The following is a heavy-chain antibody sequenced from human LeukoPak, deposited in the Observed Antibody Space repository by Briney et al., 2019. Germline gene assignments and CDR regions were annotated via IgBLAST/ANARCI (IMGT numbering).Heavy chain of an antibody. CDR3: AAQCSSGPIFDY. D-gene: IGHD6-19*01. CDR1: GGSISDYY. V-gene: IGHV4-4*07. J-gene: IGHJ4*02. CDR2: IYTSGST. Sequence: PSETLSLTCTVSGGSISDYYWSWIRQPAGKGLEWIGRIYTSGSTNFNPSLKSRVTISVDKSKNQFSLKLSSVTAADTAVYYCAAQCSSGPIFDYWGQGTLVTVSS.